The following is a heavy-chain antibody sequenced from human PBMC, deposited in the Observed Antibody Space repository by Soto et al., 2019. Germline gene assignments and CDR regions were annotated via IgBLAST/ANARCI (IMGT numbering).Heavy chain of an antibody. CDR2: INPSPGST. CDR3: ARGPGGPDGPGDY. D-gene: IGHD2-15*01. CDR1: GYTFTSYY. V-gene: IGHV1-46*01. J-gene: IGHJ4*02. Sequence: ASVKVSCKASGYTFTSYYMHWVRQAPGQGLEWMGIINPSPGSTAYAQKFQGRVTITRDTSASTAYMELSSLRSEDTAVYYCARGPGGPDGPGDYWGQGTLVTVS.